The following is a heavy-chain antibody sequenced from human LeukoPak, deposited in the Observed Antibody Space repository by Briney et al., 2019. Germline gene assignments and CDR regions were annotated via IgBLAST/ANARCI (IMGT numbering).Heavy chain of an antibody. V-gene: IGHV1-3*01. CDR1: GFTFTSSA. D-gene: IGHD3-22*01. Sequence: GTSVKVSCKASGFTFTSSAMQWVRQARGQRLEWMGWISAGNGNTKYSQKFQGRVTITRDTSASTAYMELSSLRSEDTAVYYCARGGYYDSSGYLYWGQGTLVTVSS. J-gene: IGHJ4*02. CDR2: ISAGNGNT. CDR3: ARGGYYDSSGYLY.